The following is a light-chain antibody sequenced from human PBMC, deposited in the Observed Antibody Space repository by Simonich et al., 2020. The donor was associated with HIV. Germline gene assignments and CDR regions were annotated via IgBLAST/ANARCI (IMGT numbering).Light chain of an antibody. CDR3: QQYYSNPLA. V-gene: IGKV4-1*01. CDR2: WAS. J-gene: IGKJ1*01. CDR1: QSVLFSSKNKNY. Sequence: DIVMTQSPDSLAVSLGERATINCKSSQSVLFSSKNKNYLSWYQQKPGQPPKLLIYWASTRESGVPDRFSGSWSGTDFTLTISSLQAEDVAVYYCQQYYSNPLAFGQGTKVEIK.